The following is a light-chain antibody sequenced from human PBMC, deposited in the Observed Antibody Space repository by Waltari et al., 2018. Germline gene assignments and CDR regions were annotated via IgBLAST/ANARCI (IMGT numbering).Light chain of an antibody. CDR3: SSYAGSNKLI. Sequence: QSALTQPPSAPGSPGQTVIISCTGTSSDIGAYKYVSWYQQIPGRAPALIIYEVDRRPPGVPDRFSGSKSGNTASLTVSGLQTEDEGDYYCSSYAGSNKLIFGGVTKLTVL. CDR1: SSDIGAYKY. CDR2: EVD. J-gene: IGLJ2*01. V-gene: IGLV2-8*01.